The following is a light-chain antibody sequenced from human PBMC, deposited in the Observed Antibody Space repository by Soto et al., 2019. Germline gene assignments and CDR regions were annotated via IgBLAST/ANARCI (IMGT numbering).Light chain of an antibody. CDR1: QDIGSV. CDR3: QQYQTYAT. J-gene: IGKJ5*01. CDR2: GAS. Sequence: DIQMPQSPSSLSASVGDRVTFTCRASQDIGSVLAWDQQKPGTAPKVLISGASNLHGGVPSRFSGSGSGTEFTLTISSLQPDDCATYYCQQYQTYATFGQGTRLEI. V-gene: IGKV1-16*01.